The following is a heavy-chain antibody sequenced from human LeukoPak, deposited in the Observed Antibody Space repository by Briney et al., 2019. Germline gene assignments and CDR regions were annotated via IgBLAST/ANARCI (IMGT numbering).Heavy chain of an antibody. Sequence: SQTLSLTCATSGDSVSSNSVTWNWIRQSPSRGLEWLGRTYYRSTWYNDYAVSVRGRITVNPDTSKNQFSLHLNSVTPEDTAVYYCARRLTQYDCFDPWGQGILVTVSS. CDR1: GDSVSSNSVT. D-gene: IGHD2-2*01. CDR2: TYYRSTWYN. V-gene: IGHV6-1*01. J-gene: IGHJ5*02. CDR3: ARRLTQYDCFDP.